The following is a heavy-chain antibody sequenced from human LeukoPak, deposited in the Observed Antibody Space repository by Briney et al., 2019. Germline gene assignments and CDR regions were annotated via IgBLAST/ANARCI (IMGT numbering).Heavy chain of an antibody. CDR2: ISSSSSTI. J-gene: IGHJ4*02. CDR1: GFTFSSYS. V-gene: IGHV3-48*04. CDR3: ARDAGGAYYYDSSGYYYDY. D-gene: IGHD3-22*01. Sequence: GGSLRLSCAASGFTFSSYSMNWVRQAPGKGLEWVSYISSSSSTIYYADSVKGRFTISRDNAKNSLYLQMNSLRAEDTAVYYCARDAGGAYYYDSSGYYYDYWGQGTLVTVSS.